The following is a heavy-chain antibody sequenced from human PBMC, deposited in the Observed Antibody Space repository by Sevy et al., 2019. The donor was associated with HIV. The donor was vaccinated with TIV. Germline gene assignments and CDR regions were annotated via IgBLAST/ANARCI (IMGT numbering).Heavy chain of an antibody. Sequence: GGSLRLSCAASEFTFSSYGMHWVRQAPGKGLEWVAVISYDGSNKYYADSGKGRFTISRDNSKNTLYLQMNSLRAEDTAVYYCAKDRDDYVWGSYRTDYWGQGTLVTVSS. CDR2: ISYDGSNK. CDR3: AKDRDDYVWGSYRTDY. J-gene: IGHJ4*02. D-gene: IGHD3-16*02. V-gene: IGHV3-30*18. CDR1: EFTFSSYG.